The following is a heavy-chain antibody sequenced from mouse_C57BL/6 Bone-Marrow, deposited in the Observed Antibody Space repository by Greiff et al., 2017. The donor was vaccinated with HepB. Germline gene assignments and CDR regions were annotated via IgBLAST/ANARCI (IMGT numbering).Heavy chain of an antibody. CDR2: IYPGDGDT. D-gene: IGHD2-3*01. CDR3: ARPYGYYLPWFAY. J-gene: IGHJ3*01. CDR1: GYAFSSSW. Sequence: VQLQQSGPELVKPGASVKISCKASGYAFSSSWMNWVKQRPGKGLEWIGRIYPGDGDTNYNGKFKGKATLTADKSSSTAYMQLSSLTSEDSAVYFCARPYGYYLPWFAYWGQGTLVTVSA. V-gene: IGHV1-82*01.